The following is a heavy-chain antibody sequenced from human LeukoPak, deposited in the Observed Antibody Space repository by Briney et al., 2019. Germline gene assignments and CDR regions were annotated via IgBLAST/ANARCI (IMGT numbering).Heavy chain of an antibody. Sequence: ASVKVSCNASGYTFTSYDINWVRQATGQGLEWMGWMNPNSGNTGYAQKFQGRVTITRNTSISTAYMELSSLRSEDTAVYYCARSGVTTGYYYYYMDVWGKGTTVTVSS. J-gene: IGHJ6*03. V-gene: IGHV1-8*03. CDR1: GYTFTSYD. CDR2: MNPNSGNT. D-gene: IGHD4-11*01. CDR3: ARSGVTTGYYYYYMDV.